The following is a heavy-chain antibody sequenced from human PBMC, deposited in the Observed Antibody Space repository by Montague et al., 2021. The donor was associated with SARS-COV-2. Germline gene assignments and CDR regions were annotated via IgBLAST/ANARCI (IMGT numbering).Heavy chain of an antibody. CDR1: GGSFSGYH. V-gene: IGHV4-34*01. CDR2: LNHSGST. D-gene: IGHD6-19*01. CDR3: ARGGLQWLVIDPRYYFDY. Sequence: SETLSLTCAVYGGSFSGYHWTRIRQPPGKGLEWIGELNHSGSTNYNPSLKSRVTILVDTSKNQFSLKLSSATAADTAVYYCARGGLQWLVIDPRYYFDYWGQGTRVTVSS. J-gene: IGHJ4*01.